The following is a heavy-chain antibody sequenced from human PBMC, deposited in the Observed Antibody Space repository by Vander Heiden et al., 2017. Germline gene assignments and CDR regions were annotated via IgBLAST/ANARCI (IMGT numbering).Heavy chain of an antibody. J-gene: IGHJ4*02. Sequence: QLHLQESGPGLVKPSQPLSLTCTVSGRSIISSSSYWGGVREPPGKGLEWMGSIYHSGTTYHNPSLKSRLTMSVDTSRSQFSLKLRSVTAADTAVYYCARPRHDYGGDIDYWGQGILVTVSS. V-gene: IGHV4-39*01. CDR1: GRSIISSSSY. D-gene: IGHD4-17*01. CDR2: IYHSGTT. CDR3: ARPRHDYGGDIDY.